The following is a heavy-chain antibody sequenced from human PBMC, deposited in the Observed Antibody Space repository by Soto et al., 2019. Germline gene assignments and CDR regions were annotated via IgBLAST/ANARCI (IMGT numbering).Heavy chain of an antibody. CDR1: GGSISGYS. CDR3: VRQAVTGIVYFDY. CDR2: IYYSGST. Sequence: SETLSLTCSVSGGSISGYSWCWIRQPPGKGLEWMGCIYYSGSTNYSPSLKSRVTMSVDGSKNQFSLGLSSATAADTAVFYCVRQAVTGIVYFDYWGQGTLVTVSS. J-gene: IGHJ4*02. D-gene: IGHD6-19*01. V-gene: IGHV4-59*08.